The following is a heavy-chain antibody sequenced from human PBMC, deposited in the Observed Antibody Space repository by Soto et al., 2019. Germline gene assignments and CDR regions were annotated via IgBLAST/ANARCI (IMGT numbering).Heavy chain of an antibody. J-gene: IGHJ4*02. CDR1: GFVSTNHN. V-gene: IGHV1-3*01. CDR3: ASDYGSNWRL. D-gene: IGHD6-19*01. CDR2: INAGNGNP. Sequence: QAHLVQSGTEVKMPGDSVQVSCKASGFVSTNHNFHWVRQAPGQSLEWMGRINAGNGNPQYSQNFQGRVTFTSDPSASTAFMELTNLRFEDRAMYYCASDYGSNWRLWGQGTLVSVS.